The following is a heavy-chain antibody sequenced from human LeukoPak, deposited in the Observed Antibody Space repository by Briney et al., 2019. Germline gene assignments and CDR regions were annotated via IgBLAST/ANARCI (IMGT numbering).Heavy chain of an antibody. CDR2: ISTYSSYI. V-gene: IGHV3-21*03. CDR3: AKSGGSETSYYYYYMEV. D-gene: IGHD4-11*01. J-gene: IGHJ6*03. Sequence: GGSLRLSCAASGFTFGRYWMIWVRQTPGQGLEWVSTISTYSSYIYYADSVKGRFTISRDNAQNSLYLQTNSLRAEDTAVDYCAKSGGSETSYYYYYMEVWGKGTTVTVSS. CDR1: GFTFGRYW.